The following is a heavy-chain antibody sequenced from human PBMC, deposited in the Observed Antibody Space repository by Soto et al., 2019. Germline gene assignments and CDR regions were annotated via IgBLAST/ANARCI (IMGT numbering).Heavy chain of an antibody. Sequence: SETLSLTCTVSGGSISSSSYYWGWIRQPPGKGLEWIGSIYYSGSTYYNPSLKSRVTISVDTSKNQFSLKLSSVTAADTAVYYCARRHYGGNSGFDYWGQGTLVTVSS. D-gene: IGHD2-21*02. V-gene: IGHV4-39*01. CDR1: GGSISSSSYY. J-gene: IGHJ4*02. CDR3: ARRHYGGNSGFDY. CDR2: IYYSGST.